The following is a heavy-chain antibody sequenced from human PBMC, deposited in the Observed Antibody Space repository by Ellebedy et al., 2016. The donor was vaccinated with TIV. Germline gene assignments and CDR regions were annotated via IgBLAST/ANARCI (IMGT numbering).Heavy chain of an antibody. J-gene: IGHJ6*02. CDR3: ARGYGTGRYGLDV. CDR1: GGSVSSLSDY. CDR2: VYYSGNT. V-gene: IGHV4-61*01. Sequence: SETLSLTCNVSGGSVSSLSDYWSWIRQPPGKGLEWIGYVYYSGNTNYNPSLKSRVTISADTSKNQFSLRLESVTAADTALYFCARGYGTGRYGLDVWGQGTTVTVS. D-gene: IGHD3-10*01.